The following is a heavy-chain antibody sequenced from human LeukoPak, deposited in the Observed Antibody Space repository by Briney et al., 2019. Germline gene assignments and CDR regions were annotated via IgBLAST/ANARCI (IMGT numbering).Heavy chain of an antibody. CDR2: IYHSGEI. CDR3: ARGHYDLGP. Sequence: SETLSLTCTVSGASINSNFWSWLRQSPGKGLEWIAYIYHSGEINYNPSLGSRVTISLDTSKNQVSLKMTSVTAADTAVYCCARGHYDLGPWGQGTLVTVSS. CDR1: GASINSNF. J-gene: IGHJ5*02. D-gene: IGHD3-22*01. V-gene: IGHV4-59*01.